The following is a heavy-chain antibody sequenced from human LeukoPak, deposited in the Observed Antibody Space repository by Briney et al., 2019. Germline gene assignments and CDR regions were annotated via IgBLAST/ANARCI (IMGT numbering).Heavy chain of an antibody. CDR1: GGTFSSYG. J-gene: IGHJ4*02. CDR3: AGVVDTAIPCFDS. V-gene: IGHV1-69*13. D-gene: IGHD5-18*01. CDR2: IIPIFGTA. Sequence: SVKVSCKASGGTFSSYGINLVRQAPGQGLEWMGGIIPIFGTAHYAQTFQGRVTITADESTTTAYMELRSRRSEDTAVFYCAGVVDTAIPCFDSWGQGTLVTVSS.